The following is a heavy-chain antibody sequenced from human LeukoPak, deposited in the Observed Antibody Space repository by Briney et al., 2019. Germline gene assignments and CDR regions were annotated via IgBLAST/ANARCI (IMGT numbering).Heavy chain of an antibody. Sequence: ASVKVSCKASGGTFSSYAISWVRQAPGQGLEWMGGIIPIVGTANYAQKFQGRVTITADESTSTAYMELSSLRSEDTAVYYCARTDTGYCSSTSCSNYYYYGMDVWGKGTTVTVSS. V-gene: IGHV1-69*13. CDR2: IIPIVGTA. D-gene: IGHD2-2*01. J-gene: IGHJ6*04. CDR1: GGTFSSYA. CDR3: ARTDTGYCSSTSCSNYYYYGMDV.